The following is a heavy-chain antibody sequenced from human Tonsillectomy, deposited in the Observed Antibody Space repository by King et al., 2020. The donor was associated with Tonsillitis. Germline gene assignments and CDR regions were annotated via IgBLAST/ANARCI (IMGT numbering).Heavy chain of an antibody. CDR1: GFTFNNAW. J-gene: IGHJ4*02. D-gene: IGHD6-13*01. Sequence: VQLVESGGGLVKPGGSLRLSCAASGFTFNNAWMSWVRQAPGKGLEWVGRIKSKTDGGTTDYAVPVKGRFTVSRDDSKNTLYLQMNSLKTEDTAVYFCTTGIAAAGIFDYWGQGTLVTVSS. V-gene: IGHV3-15*01. CDR2: IKSKTDGGTT. CDR3: TTGIAAAGIFDY.